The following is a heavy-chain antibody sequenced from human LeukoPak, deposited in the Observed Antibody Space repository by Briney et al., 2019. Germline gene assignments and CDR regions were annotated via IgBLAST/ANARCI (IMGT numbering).Heavy chain of an antibody. CDR3: ARSPHILTGENFDY. CDR2: INSNHGDT. J-gene: IGHJ4*02. V-gene: IGHV1-18*01. Sequence: GASVKVSCKASGYTFTSYGISWVRQAPGQGLEWMGWINSNHGDTNYAQKFQDRVSMTRDTSISTAYMHLSRLRSDDTAVYYCARSPHILTGENFDYWGQGTLLTVSS. D-gene: IGHD3-9*01. CDR1: GYTFTSYG.